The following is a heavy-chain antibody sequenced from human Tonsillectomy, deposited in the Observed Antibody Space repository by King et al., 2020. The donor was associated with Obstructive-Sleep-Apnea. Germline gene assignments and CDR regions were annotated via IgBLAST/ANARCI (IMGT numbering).Heavy chain of an antibody. CDR2: ISWSGDRV. V-gene: IGHV3-9*01. Sequence: DVQLVESGGGFVLPGRSLRLSCAASRFTFDDCAMHWVRQVPGKGLEWVSSISWSGDRVADADSVKGRFTISRDNAKNSLFLQMNSLRREDTAFYDCAKDQGEYFGVGAFDIWGQGTLVTVSS. D-gene: IGHD3-10*01. CDR3: AKDQGEYFGVGAFDI. J-gene: IGHJ3*02. CDR1: RFTFDDCA.